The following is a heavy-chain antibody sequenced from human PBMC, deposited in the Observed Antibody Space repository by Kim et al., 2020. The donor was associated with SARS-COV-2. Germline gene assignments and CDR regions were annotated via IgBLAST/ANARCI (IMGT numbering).Heavy chain of an antibody. D-gene: IGHD3-16*01. Sequence: AGSVKGRCTITRDNFKNILFLQLDSLRAEDTAVYYCAKCHPNWGNDAFDIWGLGTMVTVSS. J-gene: IGHJ3*02. CDR3: AKCHPNWGNDAFDI. V-gene: IGHV3-23*01.